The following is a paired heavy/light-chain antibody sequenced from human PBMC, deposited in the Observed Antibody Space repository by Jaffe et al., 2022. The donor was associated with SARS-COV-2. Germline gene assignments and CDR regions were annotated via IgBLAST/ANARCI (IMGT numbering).Heavy chain of an antibody. CDR2: IRSRGYGETT. CDR1: GFTFPDYA. Sequence: EVQLVESGGGLVKPGRSLRLSCTASGFTFPDYAMSWFRQAPGKGLEWVGFIRSRGYGETTEYAASVKGRFTISRDDSKSIAYLQVDSLKIEDTAVYYCGRDYGRFLEWGVGSYWGQGTLVTVSS. CDR3: GRDYGRFLEWGVGSY. D-gene: IGHD3-3*01. V-gene: IGHV3-49*05. J-gene: IGHJ4*02.
Light chain of an antibody. CDR3: QQYGSSGLT. CDR2: GAS. CDR1: QGIKKNY. V-gene: IGKV3-20*01. J-gene: IGKJ4*01. Sequence: EIVLTQSPDTLWLSPGERATLSCRASQGIKKNYVAWYQQKPGQAPRLLIYGASSRAPGIPDRFSGSGSGADFTLVISRLEPEDFAVYYCQQYGSSGLTFGGGSKVEIK.